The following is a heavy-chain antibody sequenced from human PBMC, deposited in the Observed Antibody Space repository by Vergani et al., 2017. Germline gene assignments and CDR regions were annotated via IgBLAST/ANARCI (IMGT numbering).Heavy chain of an antibody. Sequence: EVQLLESGGGLVQPGGSLRLSCAASGFTFSSYAMSWVRQAPGKGLEWVSAISGSGGSTYYADSVKGRFTISRDNSKNTLYLQMNSLRAEDTAVYYCAKERIVVVSAAINYYYGMEVWGQGTMVTVSS. CDR2: ISGSGGST. CDR1: GFTFSSYA. D-gene: IGHD2-2*01. J-gene: IGHJ6*02. CDR3: AKERIVVVSAAINYYYGMEV. V-gene: IGHV3-23*01.